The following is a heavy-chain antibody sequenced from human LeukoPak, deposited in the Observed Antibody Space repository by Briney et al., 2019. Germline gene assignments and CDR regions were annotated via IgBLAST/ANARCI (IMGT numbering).Heavy chain of an antibody. Sequence: GGSLRLSCAASGFTFSDYYMSWIRQAPGKGLEWVSYVSSSGTTIYYADSVKGRFTISRDNAKNSLYLQMNSLRVEDTAVYYCARDPDTPVFNSGSRGMDVWGQGTTVTVSS. V-gene: IGHV3-11*01. CDR1: GFTFSDYY. CDR3: ARDPDTPVFNSGSRGMDV. J-gene: IGHJ6*02. D-gene: IGHD3-10*01. CDR2: VSSSGTTI.